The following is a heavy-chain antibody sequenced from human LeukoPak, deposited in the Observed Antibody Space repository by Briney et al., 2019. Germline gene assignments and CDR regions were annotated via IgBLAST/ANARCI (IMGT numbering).Heavy chain of an antibody. Sequence: KPSETLSLTCAVYGGSFSGYYWSWIRQPPGKGLEWIGEINHSGSTNYNPSLKSRVTISVDTSKNQFSLKLSSVTAADTAVYYCARLSGSGSQLDYYYMDVWGKGTTVTISS. V-gene: IGHV4-34*01. D-gene: IGHD3-10*01. CDR3: ARLSGSGSQLDYYYMDV. CDR2: INHSGST. CDR1: GGSFSGYY. J-gene: IGHJ6*03.